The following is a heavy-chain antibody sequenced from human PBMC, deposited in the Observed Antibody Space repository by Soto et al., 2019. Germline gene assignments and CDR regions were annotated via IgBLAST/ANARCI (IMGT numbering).Heavy chain of an antibody. J-gene: IGHJ5*02. CDR3: ATTTGIAVGGIFDH. Sequence: SETLSLTCIVSGASISSRCSYWGWIRQPPGKGLEWVGTFYSGSTYNNPSLKSRVTISVDTSKNQLSLKLSSVAAENTAIYYCATTTGIAVGGIFDHCGQGTLLTVSP. V-gene: IGHV4-39*01. CDR1: GASISSRCSY. CDR2: FYSGST. D-gene: IGHD6-13*01.